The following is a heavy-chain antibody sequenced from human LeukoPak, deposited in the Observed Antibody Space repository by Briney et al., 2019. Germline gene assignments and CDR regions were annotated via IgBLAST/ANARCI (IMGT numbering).Heavy chain of an antibody. CDR1: GFTFSHYS. D-gene: IGHD4-17*01. CDR2: IPYDGSNI. Sequence: PGRSLRLSCVGSGFTFSHYSFHWVRQAPGKGLEWMTLIPYDGSNIRYADSVKGRFTISRDNAKNSVYLQMNSLRVEDTAVHYCARGTTVSFWGQGTLVTVSS. CDR3: ARGTTVSF. V-gene: IGHV3-30*04. J-gene: IGHJ4*02.